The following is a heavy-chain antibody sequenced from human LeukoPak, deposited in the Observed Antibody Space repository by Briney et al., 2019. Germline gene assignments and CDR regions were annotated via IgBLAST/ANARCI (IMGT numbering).Heavy chain of an antibody. V-gene: IGHV5-51*01. CDR3: ARHIKIAVSGFDL. CDR2: IYPGASDI. Sequence: GESLKISCKGSGYSFNTYWIGWVRQRPGSGLEWVAMIYPGASDIRYSPSFQGQVTVSADKSTTTAHLQWSSLRASDTAVYFCARHIKIAVSGFDLWGQGTMVTVTS. J-gene: IGHJ4*02. D-gene: IGHD6-19*01. CDR1: GYSFNTYW.